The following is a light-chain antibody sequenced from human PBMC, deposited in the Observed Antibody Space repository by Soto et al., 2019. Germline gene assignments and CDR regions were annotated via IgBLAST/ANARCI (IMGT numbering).Light chain of an antibody. CDR3: QQCFWHWT. CDR2: DAS. J-gene: IGKJ1*01. Sequence: ETVLTQSPATLSLSPGERATLSCRASQSVSTYLAWYQQNPGQAPRLLIYDASNRATGIPARFSGSGSGTDFTLSITSLQPDDFATYYCQQCFWHWTFGQGTKVEIK. CDR1: QSVSTY. V-gene: IGKV3-11*01.